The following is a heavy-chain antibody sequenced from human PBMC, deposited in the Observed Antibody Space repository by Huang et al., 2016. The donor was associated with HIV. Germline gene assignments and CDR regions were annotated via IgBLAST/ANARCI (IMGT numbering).Heavy chain of an antibody. CDR1: GYTFTDHA. CDR2: INTDNGNS. V-gene: IGHV1-3*04. CDR3: ARARHERSYMDV. Sequence: QVQVVQFGAEVKKPGASVKVSCKTSGYTFTDHAIHWVRQAPGQRPEWMAWINTDNGNSKHSPRFQGRVTFTRETSASSAYMELRSLTSADTAVYLCARARHERSYMDVWGKGTTVTVS. J-gene: IGHJ6*03.